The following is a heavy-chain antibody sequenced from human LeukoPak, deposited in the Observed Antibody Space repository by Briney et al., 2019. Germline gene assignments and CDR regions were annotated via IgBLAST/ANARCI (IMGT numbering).Heavy chain of an antibody. D-gene: IGHD3-10*01. CDR2: IYYSGST. CDR3: ARLRPMVRGVLDY. Sequence: PSETLSLTCTVSGGSISTYYWGWIRQPPGKGLEWIAYIYYSGSTNYNPSLKSRVTISVDTSKNQFSLKLSSVTAADTAVYYCARLRPMVRGVLDYWGQGTLVTVSS. V-gene: IGHV4-59*01. CDR1: GGSISTYY. J-gene: IGHJ4*02.